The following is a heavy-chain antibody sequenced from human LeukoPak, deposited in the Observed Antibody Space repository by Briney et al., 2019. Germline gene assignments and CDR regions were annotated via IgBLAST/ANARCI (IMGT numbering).Heavy chain of an antibody. CDR1: GFTFSSYW. V-gene: IGHV3-7*05. D-gene: IGHD3-16*01. CDR2: IKQDGGER. CDR3: AKRCLRGSNLYHFDL. J-gene: IGHJ4*02. Sequence: GGSLRLSCAASGFTFSSYWMSWVRQAPGKGLEWVANIKQDGGERYFVDSVKGRFTISRDNAKNSLYLQMNSLRAEDTAVYSCAKRCLRGSNLYHFDLWGQGTLVTVSS.